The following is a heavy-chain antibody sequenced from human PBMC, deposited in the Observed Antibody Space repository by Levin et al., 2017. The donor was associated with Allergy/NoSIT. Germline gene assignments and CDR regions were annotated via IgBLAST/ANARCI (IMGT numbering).Heavy chain of an antibody. CDR2: IYYSGST. D-gene: IGHD6-19*01. CDR3: ARLGLSGYSSGGYYFDY. Sequence: SQTLSLTCTVSGGSISSYYWSWIRQPPGKGLEWIGYIYYSGSTNYNPSLKSRVTISVDTSKNQFSLKLSSVTAADTAVYYCARLGLSGYSSGGYYFDYWGQGTLVTVSS. J-gene: IGHJ4*02. CDR1: GGSISSYY. V-gene: IGHV4-59*08.